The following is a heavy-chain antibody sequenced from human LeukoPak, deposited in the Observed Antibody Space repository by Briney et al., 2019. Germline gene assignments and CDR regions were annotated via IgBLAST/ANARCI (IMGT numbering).Heavy chain of an antibody. CDR2: ISSSGNTI. J-gene: IGHJ3*02. CDR3: ARERPGEDTFDS. V-gene: IGHV3-48*03. Sequence: GGSLRLSCAASGFTFSSYEMNWVRQAPGKGLGWVSFISSSGNTIYYADSVKGRFIISRDNAKNSLYLQMNSLRTEDTAIYYCARERPGEDTFDSWGQGTMVTVPS. D-gene: IGHD7-27*01. CDR1: GFTFSSYE.